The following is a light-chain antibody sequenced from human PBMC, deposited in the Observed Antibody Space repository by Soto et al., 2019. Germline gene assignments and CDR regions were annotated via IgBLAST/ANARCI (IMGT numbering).Light chain of an antibody. Sequence: QSVLTQPASVSGSPGQSITISCTGTSSDVGGFNYVSWYQQHPGKAPKLMIYDVTTRPSGVSYRFSGCKSGNTASLTISGLPAEDEADYYCNSYTSSSTYVFGTGTKLTVL. J-gene: IGLJ1*01. V-gene: IGLV2-14*03. CDR3: NSYTSSSTYV. CDR1: SSDVGGFNY. CDR2: DVT.